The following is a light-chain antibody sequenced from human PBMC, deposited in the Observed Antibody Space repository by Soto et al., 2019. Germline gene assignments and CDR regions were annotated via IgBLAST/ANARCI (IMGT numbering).Light chain of an antibody. J-gene: IGKJ2*01. CDR3: QQLNSYPLYT. CDR1: QGISSY. V-gene: IGKV1-9*01. Sequence: DIQLTQSPSFLSRSVGDRDTITCRASQGISSYLAWYQQKPGKAPKLLIYAASTLQSGVPSRFSGSGSGTEFTLTISSLQPEDFATNYCQQLNSYPLYTFGQGTKLEIK. CDR2: AAS.